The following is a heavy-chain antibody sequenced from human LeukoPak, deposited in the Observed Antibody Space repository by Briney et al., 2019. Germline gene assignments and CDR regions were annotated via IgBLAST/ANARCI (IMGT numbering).Heavy chain of an antibody. D-gene: IGHD3-16*01. CDR2: IYTSGST. J-gene: IGHJ6*02. Sequence: SETLSLTCTVSGGSISSYYWSWIRQPAGKGLEWIGRIYTSGSTNYNPSLKSRVTISVDTSKNQFSLKLSSVTAADTAVYYCARGWGIPDYYYYGMDVWGQGTTVTVSS. CDR1: GGSISSYY. CDR3: ARGWGIPDYYYYGMDV. V-gene: IGHV4-4*07.